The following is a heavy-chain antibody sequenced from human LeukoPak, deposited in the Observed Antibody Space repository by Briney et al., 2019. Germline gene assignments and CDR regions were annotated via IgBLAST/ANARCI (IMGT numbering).Heavy chain of an antibody. CDR1: GYTFTDFY. J-gene: IGHJ4*02. CDR2: TNPNIGST. D-gene: IGHD2-2*02. CDR3: ARDTNIPESETFHY. V-gene: IGHV1-2*02. Sequence: GASVKVSCKASGYTFTDFYIHWVRQAPGHGPEWMGWTNPNIGSTNSAQKFQGRVTMTRDTSISTAYMELSGLRSDDTAVYYCARDTNIPESETFHYWGQGTLVTVSS.